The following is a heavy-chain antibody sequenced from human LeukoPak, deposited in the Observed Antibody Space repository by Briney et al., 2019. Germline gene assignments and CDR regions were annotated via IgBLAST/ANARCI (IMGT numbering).Heavy chain of an antibody. CDR2: ITSSSTYI. CDR1: GFTFSSYS. Sequence: AGGSLRLACAASGFTFSSYSLNWVRQAPGKGLEWVSSITSSSTYIYYADSVKGRFTISRDNAKNSLYLQMNSLRAEDTAVYYCAGVGYSYAIDYWGQGTLVTVSS. D-gene: IGHD5-18*01. V-gene: IGHV3-21*01. CDR3: AGVGYSYAIDY. J-gene: IGHJ4*02.